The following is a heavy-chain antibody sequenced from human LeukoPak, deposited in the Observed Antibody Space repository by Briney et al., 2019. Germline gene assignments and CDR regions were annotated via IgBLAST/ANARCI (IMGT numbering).Heavy chain of an antibody. CDR2: ISGSGGST. Sequence: GGSLRLSCAASGFTFSSYAMSWVRQAPGKGLEWVSAISGSGGSTYYADSVKGRFTISRDNSKKTLYLQMNSLRAEDTAVYYCASPKDILTGYYNVIPYYFDYWGQGTLVTVSS. CDR3: ASPKDILTGYYNVIPYYFDY. D-gene: IGHD3-9*01. J-gene: IGHJ4*02. CDR1: GFTFSSYA. V-gene: IGHV3-23*01.